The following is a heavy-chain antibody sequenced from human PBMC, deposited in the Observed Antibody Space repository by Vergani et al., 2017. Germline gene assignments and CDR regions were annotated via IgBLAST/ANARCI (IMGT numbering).Heavy chain of an antibody. Sequence: VQLVQSGGGLVKPGGSLRLSCAASGFSFSDHYMTWIRQAPGKGLEWVGRIRNKANNYATTYAASVKGRFTISRDDSKKTAYLQMNSLKTEDAAVYYCTDFDYWGQGTLVTVSS. V-gene: IGHV3-73*01. CDR3: TDFDY. CDR2: IRNKANNYAT. CDR1: GFSFSDHY. J-gene: IGHJ4*02.